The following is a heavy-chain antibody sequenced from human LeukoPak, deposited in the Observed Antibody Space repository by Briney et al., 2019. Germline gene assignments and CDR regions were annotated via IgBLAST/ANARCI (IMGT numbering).Heavy chain of an antibody. V-gene: IGHV3-30*18. CDR1: GFTFSSYG. Sequence: GGSLRPSCAASGFTFSSYGMHWVRQAPGKGLEWVAVISYDGSNKYYANSVKGRFTISRDNSKNTLYLQMNSLRAEDTAVYYCAKDGPKDGNAFDIWGQGTMVTVSS. J-gene: IGHJ3*02. D-gene: IGHD5-24*01. CDR2: ISYDGSNK. CDR3: AKDGPKDGNAFDI.